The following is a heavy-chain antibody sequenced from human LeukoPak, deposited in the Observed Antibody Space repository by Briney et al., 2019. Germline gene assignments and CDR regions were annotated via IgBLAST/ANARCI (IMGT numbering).Heavy chain of an antibody. CDR3: AREGYSYGVNLDY. Sequence: PWGSLRLSCAASGFTFSTYWMHWVRQAPGKGLVWVSRIKSDGSSTTYADSVKGRFTISRDNAKNTLYLQMNSLRAEDTAVYYCAREGYSYGVNLDYWGHGNLVTVSS. V-gene: IGHV3-74*01. CDR2: IKSDGSST. J-gene: IGHJ4*01. CDR1: GFTFSTYW. D-gene: IGHD5-18*01.